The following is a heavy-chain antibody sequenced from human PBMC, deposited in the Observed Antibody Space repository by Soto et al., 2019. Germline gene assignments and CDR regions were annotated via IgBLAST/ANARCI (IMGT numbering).Heavy chain of an antibody. D-gene: IGHD2-15*01. Sequence: SSETLSLTCTVSGGSISSSSYYWSWIRQPPGKGLEWIGSIYYSGSTYYNPSLKSRVTISVDTSKNQLSLKLSSVTAADTAVYYCARHTPAISISDHWGQGTLVTVSS. V-gene: IGHV4-39*01. CDR2: IYYSGST. CDR3: ARHTPAISISDH. CDR1: GGSISSSSYY. J-gene: IGHJ4*02.